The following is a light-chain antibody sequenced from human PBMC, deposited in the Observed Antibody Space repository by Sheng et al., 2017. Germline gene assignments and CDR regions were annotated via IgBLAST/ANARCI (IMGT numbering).Light chain of an antibody. CDR3: QQYERSPLT. J-gene: IGKJ4*01. CDR1: QSVSSN. V-gene: IGKV3D-15*01. Sequence: EIVMTQSPATLSVSAGERATLSCRASQSVSSNLAWYQQKPGQAPRLLIYDASTRATGIPDRFRGSGSGTYFTLTISRLEPEDFAVYYCQQYERSPLTFGGGTKVDIK. CDR2: DAS.